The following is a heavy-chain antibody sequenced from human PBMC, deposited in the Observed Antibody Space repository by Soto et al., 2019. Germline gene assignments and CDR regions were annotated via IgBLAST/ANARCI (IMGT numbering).Heavy chain of an antibody. CDR2: INHSGST. Sequence: SSETLSLTCTVSGGSISSGDYYWSWIRQPPGKGLEWIGEINHSGSTNYNPSLKSRVTISVDTSKNQFSLKLSSVTAADTAVYYCARHLGVTGSNVITWNWFDPWGQGTLVTVSS. V-gene: IGHV4-30-4*01. D-gene: IGHD4-4*01. J-gene: IGHJ5*02. CDR3: ARHLGVTGSNVITWNWFDP. CDR1: GGSISSGDYY.